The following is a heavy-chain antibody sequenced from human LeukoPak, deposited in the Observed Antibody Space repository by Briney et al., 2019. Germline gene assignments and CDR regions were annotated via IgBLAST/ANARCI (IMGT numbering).Heavy chain of an antibody. V-gene: IGHV4-39*01. CDR2: IYYSGST. CDR1: GGSISSSSYY. D-gene: IGHD3-22*01. J-gene: IGHJ4*02. Sequence: SETLSLTCTVSGGSISSSSYYWGWIRQPPGKGLEWIGSIYYSGSTYYNPSLKSRVTISVDTSKNQFSLKLSSVTAADTAVYYCARHTWTWLPIHLYFDYWGQGTLVTVSS. CDR3: ARHTWTWLPIHLYFDY.